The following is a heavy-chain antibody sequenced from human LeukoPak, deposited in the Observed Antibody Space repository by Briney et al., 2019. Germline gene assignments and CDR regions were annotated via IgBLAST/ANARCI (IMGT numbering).Heavy chain of an antibody. Sequence: GGSLRLSCAASGFTFSGYAMHWVRQAPGKGLEYVSAISTNGGTTYYANSAKGRFTISRDNSKNTLYLQVGSLRAEDMAVYYCARARLFGVVITTFDIWGQGTMVTVSS. CDR1: GFTFSGYA. CDR2: ISTNGGTT. CDR3: ARARLFGVVITTFDI. J-gene: IGHJ3*02. V-gene: IGHV3-64*01. D-gene: IGHD3-3*01.